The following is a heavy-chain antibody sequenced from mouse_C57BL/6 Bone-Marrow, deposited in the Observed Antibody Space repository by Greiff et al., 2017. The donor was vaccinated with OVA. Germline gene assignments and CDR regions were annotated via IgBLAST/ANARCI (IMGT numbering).Heavy chain of an antibody. D-gene: IGHD1-1*01. Sequence: QVQLKESGAELARPGASVKLSCKASGYTFTSYGISWVKQRTGQGLEWIGEIYPRSGNTYYHEKFKGKATLTADKSSSTVYMEVRRLTSEDSAVHFCASADCGSTFDDWGKGTTLTVSS. CDR3: ASADCGSTFDD. CDR1: GYTFTSYG. J-gene: IGHJ2*01. CDR2: IYPRSGNT. V-gene: IGHV1-81*01.